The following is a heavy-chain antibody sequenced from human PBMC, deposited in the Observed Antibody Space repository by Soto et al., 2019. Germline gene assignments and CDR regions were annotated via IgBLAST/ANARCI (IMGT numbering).Heavy chain of an antibody. Sequence: PGGSLRLSXAVSGLTFSSFEMDWVRQAAGKGPEWISYISRGATTTYYADSVRGRFTISRDDAENSVFLQMDNLRVEDTAIYFCATRSTDYYFYWGQGTLVTVSS. CDR2: ISRGATTT. V-gene: IGHV3-48*03. J-gene: IGHJ4*02. CDR3: ATRSTDYYFY. D-gene: IGHD3-9*01. CDR1: GLTFSSFE.